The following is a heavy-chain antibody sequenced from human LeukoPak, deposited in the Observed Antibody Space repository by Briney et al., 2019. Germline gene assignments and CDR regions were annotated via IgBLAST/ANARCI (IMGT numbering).Heavy chain of an antibody. D-gene: IGHD2-2*02. CDR3: ARSATTPIVVPAAIRYYYYYMDV. J-gene: IGHJ6*03. Sequence: ASVKVSCKASGYTFTGYYMHWVRQAPGQGLEWMGWINPNSGGTNYAQKFQGRVTMTRDTSISTAYMELSSLRSEDTAVYYCARSATTPIVVPAAIRYYYYYMDVWGKGTTVTVSS. CDR1: GYTFTGYY. V-gene: IGHV1-2*02. CDR2: INPNSGGT.